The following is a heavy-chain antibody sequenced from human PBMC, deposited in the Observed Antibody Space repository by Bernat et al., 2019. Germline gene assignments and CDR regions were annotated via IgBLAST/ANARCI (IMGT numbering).Heavy chain of an antibody. CDR1: GFTFSSYA. V-gene: IGHV3-23*01. J-gene: IGHJ4*02. D-gene: IGHD2-15*01. CDR3: AKGDCSGGSCYSGGLYYFDY. CDR2: ISGSGGST. Sequence: EVQLLESGGGLVQPGGSLRLSCAASGFTFSSYAMSWVRQAPGKGLEWVSAISGSGGSTYYADAVKGRFTISRDNSKSTLYLQMNSLRAEDTAVYYCAKGDCSGGSCYSGGLYYFDYWGQGTLVTVSS.